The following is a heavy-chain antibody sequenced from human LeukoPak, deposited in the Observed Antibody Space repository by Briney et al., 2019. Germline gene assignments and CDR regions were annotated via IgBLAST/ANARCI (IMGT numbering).Heavy chain of an antibody. D-gene: IGHD3-16*01. V-gene: IGHV3-74*01. CDR2: ISTDGSSA. CDR1: GFTFSSYW. CDR3: ARVNVCPRCHFDY. Sequence: GGSLRLSCAASGFTFSSYWMHWVRQAPGKGLVWVSHISTDGSSAIYADSVKGRFTISRDNTKNTLYLQMNSLRAEDTAVYYCARVNVCPRCHFDYWGEGTLVTVSS. J-gene: IGHJ4*02.